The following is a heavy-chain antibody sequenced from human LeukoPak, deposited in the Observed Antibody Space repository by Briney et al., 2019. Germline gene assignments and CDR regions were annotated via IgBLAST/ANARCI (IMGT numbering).Heavy chain of an antibody. CDR2: IYYSGST. Sequence: SETLSLTCTVSGGSISSSSYYWGWIRQPPGNGLEWIVRIYYSGSTYYNPSLKSRVTISVDTSKNQFSLKLSSVTAADTAVYYCARHATTYYYDSSGYYYPHYFDYWGQGTLVTVSS. J-gene: IGHJ4*02. V-gene: IGHV4-39*01. CDR1: GGSISSSSYY. D-gene: IGHD3-22*01. CDR3: ARHATTYYYDSSGYYYPHYFDY.